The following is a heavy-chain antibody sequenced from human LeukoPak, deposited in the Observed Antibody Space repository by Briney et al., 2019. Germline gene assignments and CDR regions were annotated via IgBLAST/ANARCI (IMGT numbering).Heavy chain of an antibody. J-gene: IGHJ4*02. CDR1: GFTFSSYA. CDR2: ISGSGGST. Sequence: GGSLRVSCAASGFTFSSYAMSWVRQAPGEGLEWVSAISGSGGSTYYADSVKGRFTISRDNSKNTLYLQMNSLRAEDTAVYYCAKFIAVAPDYWGQGTLVTVSS. CDR3: AKFIAVAPDY. V-gene: IGHV3-23*01. D-gene: IGHD6-19*01.